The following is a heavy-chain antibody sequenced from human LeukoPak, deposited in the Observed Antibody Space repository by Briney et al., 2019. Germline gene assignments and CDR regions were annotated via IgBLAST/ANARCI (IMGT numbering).Heavy chain of an antibody. V-gene: IGHV4-39*07. CDR2: IYYSGST. CDR3: ARYYYGSGTYQEFDY. J-gene: IGHJ4*02. CDR1: GGSISSSSYY. Sequence: PSETLSLTCTVSGGSISSSSYYWGWIRQPPGKGLEWIGSIYYSGSTKYNPSLKSRVTISVDTSKNQFSLKLSSVTAADTAVYYCARYYYGSGTYQEFDYWGQGTLVTVSS. D-gene: IGHD3-10*01.